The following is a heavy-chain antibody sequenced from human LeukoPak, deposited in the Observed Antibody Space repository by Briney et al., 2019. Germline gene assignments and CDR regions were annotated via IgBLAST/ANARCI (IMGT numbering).Heavy chain of an antibody. CDR2: ISWNSGSI. CDR3: ARFHLNTYYFDY. V-gene: IGHV3-9*01. Sequence: GGSLRLSCAASGFTFDDYAMHWVRQAPGKGLEWVSGISWNSGSIGYADSVKGRFTISRDNAKNSLYLQMNSLRAEDTAVYYCARFHLNTYYFDYWGQGTLVTVSS. J-gene: IGHJ4*02. CDR1: GFTFDDYA. D-gene: IGHD2-21*01.